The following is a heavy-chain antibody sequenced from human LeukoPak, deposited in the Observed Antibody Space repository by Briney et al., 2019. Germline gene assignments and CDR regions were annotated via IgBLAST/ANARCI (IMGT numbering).Heavy chain of an antibody. D-gene: IGHD2-2*01. CDR1: GFTFSSYG. CDR2: IWYDGSNK. V-gene: IGHV3-33*06. Sequence: GRSLRLSCAASGFTFSSYGMHWVRQAPGKGLEWVAVIWYDGSNKYYADSVKGRFTISRDNSKNTLYLQMNSLRAEDTAVYYCAKVGVGCSSTSCYYYYGMDVWGQGTTVTVSS. CDR3: AKVGVGCSSTSCYYYYGMDV. J-gene: IGHJ6*02.